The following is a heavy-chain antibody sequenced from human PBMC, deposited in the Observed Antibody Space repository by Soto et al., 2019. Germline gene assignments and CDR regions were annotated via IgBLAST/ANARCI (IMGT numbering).Heavy chain of an antibody. V-gene: IGHV3-13*01. Sequence: GGSLRISCAASGFTFCSYDMHWVRQATGKGLEWVSAIGTAGDTYYPGSVKGRFTISRENAKNSLYLQMNSLRAEDTAVYYCAREYGSGSYPDYYYYYGMDVWGQGTTVTVSS. CDR3: AREYGSGSYPDYYYYYGMDV. D-gene: IGHD3-10*01. J-gene: IGHJ6*02. CDR1: GFTFCSYD. CDR2: IGTAGDT.